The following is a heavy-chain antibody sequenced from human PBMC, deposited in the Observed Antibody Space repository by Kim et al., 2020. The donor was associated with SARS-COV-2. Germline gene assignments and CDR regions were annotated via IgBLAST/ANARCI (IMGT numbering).Heavy chain of an antibody. CDR1: GGAVSSYF. D-gene: IGHD3-22*01. J-gene: IGHJ3*02. CDR2: THHSGDT. Sequence: SETLYLTCTVSGGAVSSYFWSWIRHFPGKGLEWIGFTHHSGDTNLNPSLNSRLSLSVDTPNNLVSLKLTSVTAADTAVYYCARHWDYDTSLDSFDMWGQGTVVTVSS. CDR3: ARHWDYDTSLDSFDM. V-gene: IGHV4-59*08.